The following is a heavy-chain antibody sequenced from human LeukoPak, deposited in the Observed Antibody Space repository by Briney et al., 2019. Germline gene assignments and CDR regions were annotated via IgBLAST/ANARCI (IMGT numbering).Heavy chain of an antibody. D-gene: IGHD6-19*01. V-gene: IGHV3-30-3*01. CDR3: ARDRSSGWYVYYYGMDV. CDR1: GFTFSSYA. Sequence: GGSLRLSCAASGFTFSSYAMHWVRQAPGKGLEWVAVISYDGSNKYYADSVKGRFTISRDNSKNTLYLQMNSLRAEDTAVYYWARDRSSGWYVYYYGMDVWGQGTTVTVSS. J-gene: IGHJ6*02. CDR2: ISYDGSNK.